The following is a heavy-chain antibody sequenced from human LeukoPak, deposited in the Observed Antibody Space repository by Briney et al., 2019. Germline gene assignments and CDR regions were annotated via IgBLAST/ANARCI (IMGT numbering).Heavy chain of an antibody. CDR1: GYTFSSYA. CDR2: ISGSGGST. V-gene: IGHV3-23*01. Sequence: GGSLRLSCAASGYTFSSYAMSWVRQAPGKGLEWVSAISGSGGSTYYADSVKGRFTISRDNSKNTLYLQMNSLRAEDTAVYYCAKLDSSGYLGYFDYWGQGTLVTVSS. D-gene: IGHD3-22*01. CDR3: AKLDSSGYLGYFDY. J-gene: IGHJ4*02.